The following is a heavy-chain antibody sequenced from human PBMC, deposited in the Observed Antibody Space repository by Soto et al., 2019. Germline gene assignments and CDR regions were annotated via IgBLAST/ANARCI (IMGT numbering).Heavy chain of an antibody. CDR3: AKSPPPVAGYFDY. CDR1: GFTFSSSG. Sequence: QVQLVESGGGVVQPGRSLGLSCAASGFTFSSSGMHWVRQAPVKGLEWVAVTSYDGSRGYYADSGGGRFTISRDNSKNTRDWQMNSLRAKDTAVYYCAKSPPPVAGYFDYWGQGTLVTVSS. J-gene: IGHJ4*02. CDR2: TSYDGSRG. D-gene: IGHD6-19*01. V-gene: IGHV3-30*18.